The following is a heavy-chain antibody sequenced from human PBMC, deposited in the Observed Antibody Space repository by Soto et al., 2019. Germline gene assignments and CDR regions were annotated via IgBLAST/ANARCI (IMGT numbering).Heavy chain of an antibody. V-gene: IGHV1-69*02. D-gene: IGHD3-10*01. J-gene: IGHJ6*02. Sequence: QVQLVQSGAEVKKPGSSVKVSCKASGGTFSSYTISWVRQAPGQGLEWMGRIIPILGIANYAQKFQGRVTITGDKSPSTAYMELSSLRSADTAVYFCASDGGAGAGSYYNVGYYYYGMAVWGQGTTVTVSS. CDR2: IIPILGIA. CDR3: ASDGGAGAGSYYNVGYYYYGMAV. CDR1: GGTFSSYT.